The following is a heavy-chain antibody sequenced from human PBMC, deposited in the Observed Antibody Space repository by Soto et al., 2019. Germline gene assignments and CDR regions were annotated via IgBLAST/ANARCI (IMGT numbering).Heavy chain of an antibody. CDR3: AREGLDLGRYYYYGMDV. D-gene: IGHD2-2*03. Sequence: QVQLVQSGAEVKKPGSSVKVSCKASGGTFSSYAISWVRQAPGQGLEWMGGIIPIFGTANYAQKFQGRVTITADESTSTAYMELSSLRSEDTAVYYCAREGLDLGRYYYYGMDVWGQGTTVTVSS. J-gene: IGHJ6*02. V-gene: IGHV1-69*01. CDR1: GGTFSSYA. CDR2: IIPIFGTA.